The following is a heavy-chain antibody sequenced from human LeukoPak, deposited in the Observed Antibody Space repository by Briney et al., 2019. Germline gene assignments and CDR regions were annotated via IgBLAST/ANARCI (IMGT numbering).Heavy chain of an antibody. V-gene: IGHV4-34*01. CDR2: INHSGST. CDR1: GGSFSGYY. CDR3: ARVGGYDSEGPRVEGYYYDSSGYYYYFDY. Sequence: SETLSLTCAVYGGSFSGYYWSWIRQPPGKGLEWIGEINHSGSTNYNPSLKSRVTISVDTSKNQFSLKLSSVTAADTAVYYCARVGGYDSEGPRVEGYYYDSSGYYYYFDYWGQGTLVIVSS. J-gene: IGHJ4*02. D-gene: IGHD3-22*01.